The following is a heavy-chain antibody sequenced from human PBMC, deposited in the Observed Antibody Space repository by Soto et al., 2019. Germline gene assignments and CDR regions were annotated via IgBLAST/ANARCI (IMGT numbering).Heavy chain of an antibody. D-gene: IGHD1-1*01. Sequence: QVHLVQSGAEVKKPGASVKVSCKGSGYAFTTYGITWVRQAPGQGLAWMGWISAHNGNTNYAQRLQGRATGTRDTSTSTAYKELRGLRSDDTAVYYCARWRYGDYWGQGALVTVSS. CDR3: ARWRYGDY. V-gene: IGHV1-18*01. CDR2: ISAHNGNT. CDR1: GYAFTTYG. J-gene: IGHJ4*02.